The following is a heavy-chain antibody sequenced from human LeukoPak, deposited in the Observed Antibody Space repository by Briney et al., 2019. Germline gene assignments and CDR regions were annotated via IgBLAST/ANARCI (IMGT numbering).Heavy chain of an antibody. CDR3: AKDSVREVVPAAMPPYYYYGMDV. V-gene: IGHV3-23*01. CDR1: GFTFSSYA. J-gene: IGHJ6*02. D-gene: IGHD2-2*01. Sequence: GGSLRLSRAASGFTFSSYAMSWVRQAPGKGLEWVSAISGSGGSTYYADSVKGRFTISRDNSKNTLYLQMNSLRAEDTAVYYCAKDSVREVVPAAMPPYYYYGMDVWGQGTTVTVSS. CDR2: ISGSGGST.